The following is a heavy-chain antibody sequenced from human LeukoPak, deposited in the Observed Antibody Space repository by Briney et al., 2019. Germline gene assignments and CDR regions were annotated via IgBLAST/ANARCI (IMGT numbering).Heavy chain of an antibody. Sequence: PGGSLILSCAASGFSFSNAWMSWVRQAPGKGLEWVGRIKSRTDGGTPDYAAPVKGRFTISRDDSKNTLYLQMNSLKTEDTAVYYCTTCPPLLAGSDFDYWGQGTLVTVSS. CDR2: IKSRTDGGTP. D-gene: IGHD3-10*01. V-gene: IGHV3-15*01. CDR1: GFSFSNAW. CDR3: TTCPPLLAGSDFDY. J-gene: IGHJ4*02.